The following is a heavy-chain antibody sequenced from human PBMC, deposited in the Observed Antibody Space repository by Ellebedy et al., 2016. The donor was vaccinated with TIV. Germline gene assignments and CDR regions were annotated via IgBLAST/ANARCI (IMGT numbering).Heavy chain of an antibody. CDR1: GYTFTGYY. Sequence: ASVKVSCKASGYTFTGYYMHWVRQAPGQGLGWMGWINPNSGGTNYAQKFQGWFTMTRDTSITTDYMELSSLRSGDTVMYYCARAASAWFNDYWGQGTLVTVSS. J-gene: IGHJ4*02. D-gene: IGHD6-19*01. CDR3: ARAASAWFNDY. CDR2: INPNSGGT. V-gene: IGHV1-2*04.